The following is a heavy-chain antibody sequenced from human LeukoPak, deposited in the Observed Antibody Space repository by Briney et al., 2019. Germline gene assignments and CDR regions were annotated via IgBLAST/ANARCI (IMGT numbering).Heavy chain of an antibody. Sequence: GGSLRLSCAASGFTFSSYGMHWVRQAPDKGLEWVAFIRYDGSNKYYADSVKGRFTISRDNSKNTLYLQMNSLRAEDTAVYYCAKEGGYDLYYFDYWGQGTLVTVSS. D-gene: IGHD5-12*01. CDR3: AKEGGYDLYYFDY. J-gene: IGHJ4*02. V-gene: IGHV3-30*02. CDR1: GFTFSSYG. CDR2: IRYDGSNK.